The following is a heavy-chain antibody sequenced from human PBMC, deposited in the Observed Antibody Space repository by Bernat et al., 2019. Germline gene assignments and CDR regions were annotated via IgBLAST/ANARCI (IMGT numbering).Heavy chain of an antibody. J-gene: IGHJ3*02. CDR2: ISGSGGST. Sequence: VQLLESGGGLVQPGGSLRLPCAASGFTFSSYAMSWVRQAPGKGLEWASAISGSGGSTYYADSVQGRFTISRDNSKNTLYLQMNSLRAEDTAVYYCAKLLYSGGRVDAFDIWGQGTMVTVSS. D-gene: IGHD2-15*01. CDR3: AKLLYSGGRVDAFDI. CDR1: GFTFSSYA. V-gene: IGHV3-23*01.